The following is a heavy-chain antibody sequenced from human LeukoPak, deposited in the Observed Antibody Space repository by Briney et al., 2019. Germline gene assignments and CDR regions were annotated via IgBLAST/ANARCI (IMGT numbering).Heavy chain of an antibody. Sequence: SETLSLTCTVSGGSISGYYWSWIRQPAGQGLECIGRIFSSGSTNYNPSLEGRVTMSVDTSKNQFSLRLSSVTAADTAVYYCARDLGLPLDYWGQGILVTVSS. CDR2: IFSSGST. J-gene: IGHJ4*02. CDR1: GGSISGYY. CDR3: ARDLGLPLDY. V-gene: IGHV4-4*07. D-gene: IGHD2-15*01.